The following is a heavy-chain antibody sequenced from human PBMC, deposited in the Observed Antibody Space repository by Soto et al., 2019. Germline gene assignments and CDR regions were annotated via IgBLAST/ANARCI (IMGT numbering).Heavy chain of an antibody. V-gene: IGHV1-69*01. CDR2: IIPLFGTG. D-gene: IGHD3-16*01. CDR1: GGTFSTYA. J-gene: IGHJ4*02. Sequence: QVQLVQSGAEVKKPGSSVKVSCKTSGGTFSTYAITWLRQAPGQGLEWMGGIIPLFGTGRYAQKFQDRVTITADSSTSTADMELSSLSSDDTAVYYCARENIEGAVPGGFDFWGQGTQVTVSS. CDR3: ARENIEGAVPGGFDF.